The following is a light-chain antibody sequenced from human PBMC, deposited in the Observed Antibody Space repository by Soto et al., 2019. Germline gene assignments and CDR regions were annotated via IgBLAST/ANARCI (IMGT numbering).Light chain of an antibody. CDR1: QSVSSY. V-gene: IGKV3-11*01. Sequence: EILLTQSPATLSLSAGERGTLSCMASQSVSSYLAWYQQKPGQAPRLLIYDASNRATGIPARFSGSGSGTDFTLTISSLEPEDFAVYYCQQRSNWPLTFGGGTKVDNK. J-gene: IGKJ4*01. CDR3: QQRSNWPLT. CDR2: DAS.